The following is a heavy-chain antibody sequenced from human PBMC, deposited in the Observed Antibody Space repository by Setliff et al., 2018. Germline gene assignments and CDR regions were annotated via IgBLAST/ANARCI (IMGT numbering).Heavy chain of an antibody. CDR1: GYSFTSYW. J-gene: IGHJ3*02. D-gene: IGHD3-3*01. CDR2: IYPGDSDV. V-gene: IGHV5-51*01. CDR3: ARQAISGSDAFDI. Sequence: PGASLKISCKGSGYSFTSYWIGWVRQLPGKGLEWMGIIYPGDSDVRYSPSFRGQVTISADKSLSIAYLQWSSLKASDTAMYYCARQAISGSDAFDIWGQGTLVTVSS.